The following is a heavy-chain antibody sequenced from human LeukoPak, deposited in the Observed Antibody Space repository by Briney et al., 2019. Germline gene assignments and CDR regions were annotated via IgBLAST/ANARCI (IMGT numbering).Heavy chain of an antibody. CDR2: INHSGST. CDR3: ARRREMATITGYYYGMDV. D-gene: IGHD5-24*01. J-gene: IGHJ6*02. CDR1: GGSFSGYY. Sequence: SETLSLTCAVYGGSFSGYYWSWIRQSPGKGLEWIGEINHSGSTNYNPSLKSRVTISVDTSKNQFSLKLSSVTAADTAVYYCARRREMATITGYYYGMDVWGQGTTVTVSS. V-gene: IGHV4-34*01.